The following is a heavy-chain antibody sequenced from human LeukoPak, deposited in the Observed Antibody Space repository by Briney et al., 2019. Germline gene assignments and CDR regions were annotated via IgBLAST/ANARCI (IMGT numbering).Heavy chain of an antibody. V-gene: IGHV4-59*01. J-gene: IGHJ4*02. CDR3: ARGLLYSSSSSDY. Sequence: PSETLSLTCTVSGGSISSYYWSWIRQPPGKGLEWIGCIYYSGSTNYNPSLKSRVTISVDTSKNQFSLKLSSVTAADTAVYYCARGLLYSSSSSDYWGQGTLVTVSS. CDR2: IYYSGST. CDR1: GGSISSYY. D-gene: IGHD6-6*01.